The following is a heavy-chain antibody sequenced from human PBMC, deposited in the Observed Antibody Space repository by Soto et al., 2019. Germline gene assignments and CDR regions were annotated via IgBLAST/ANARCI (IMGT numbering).Heavy chain of an antibody. V-gene: IGHV4-4*02. CDR3: ARDSQQLLGLYYFDY. J-gene: IGHJ4*02. CDR1: GGSISSSNW. CDR2: IYHSGST. D-gene: IGHD6-13*01. Sequence: SETLSLTCAVSGGSISSSNWWSWVRQPPGKGLEWIGEIYHSGSTNYNPSLKSRVTISVDKSKNQFSLKLSSVTAADTAVYYCARDSQQLLGLYYFDYWGQGTLVTVSS.